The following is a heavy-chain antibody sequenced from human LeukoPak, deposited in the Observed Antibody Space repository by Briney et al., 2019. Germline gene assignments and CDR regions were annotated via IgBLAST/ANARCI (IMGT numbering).Heavy chain of an antibody. CDR1: GFTFSSYG. V-gene: IGHV3-30*03. D-gene: IGHD4-17*01. Sequence: GGSLRLSGAASGFTFSSYGMHWVRQAPGKGLEWVAVISYDGSNKYYADSVKGLFTISRDNSKTTLYLQMNSLRAEDTAVYYCTTVTDYYYYGMDVWGQGTTVTVSS. J-gene: IGHJ6*02. CDR2: ISYDGSNK. CDR3: TTVTDYYYYGMDV.